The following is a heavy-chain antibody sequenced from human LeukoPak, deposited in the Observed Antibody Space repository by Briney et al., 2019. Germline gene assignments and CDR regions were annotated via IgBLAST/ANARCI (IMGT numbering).Heavy chain of an antibody. Sequence: PGGPLRLSCAASGFTFSSYAMHWVRQAPGKGLEWVAVISYDGSNKYYADSVKGRFTISRDNSKNTLYLQMNSLRAEDTAVYYCARESVAGKLNWFDPWGQGTLVTVSP. CDR1: GFTFSSYA. J-gene: IGHJ5*02. CDR3: ARESVAGKLNWFDP. D-gene: IGHD6-19*01. V-gene: IGHV3-30-3*01. CDR2: ISYDGSNK.